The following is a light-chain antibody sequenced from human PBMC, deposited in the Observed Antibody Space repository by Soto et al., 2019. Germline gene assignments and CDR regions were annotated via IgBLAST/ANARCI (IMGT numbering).Light chain of an antibody. V-gene: IGKV3-20*01. J-gene: IGKJ5*01. Sequence: EIVLTQSPGTLSLSPGERATLSCRASQSVTNSYLAWYQQKPGQAPRLLIYGASSRATGIPDRFSGSGSGTDFTLTTGRLESEDFAVYYCQQYGTLITFGQGTRLEIK. CDR3: QQYGTLIT. CDR1: QSVTNSY. CDR2: GAS.